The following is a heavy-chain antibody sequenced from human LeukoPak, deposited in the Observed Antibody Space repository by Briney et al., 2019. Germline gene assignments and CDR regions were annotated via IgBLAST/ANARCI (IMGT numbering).Heavy chain of an antibody. CDR3: ARSSHYDILTGYSEEDAFDI. Sequence: GGSLRLSCAASGFTFSSYWMSWVRQAPGKGLEWVANIKQDGSEKYYVDSVKGRFTISRDNSKNTLYLQMNSLRVEDTAVYYCARSSHYDILTGYSEEDAFDIWGQGTMVTVSS. V-gene: IGHV3-7*05. J-gene: IGHJ3*02. D-gene: IGHD3-9*01. CDR2: IKQDGSEK. CDR1: GFTFSSYW.